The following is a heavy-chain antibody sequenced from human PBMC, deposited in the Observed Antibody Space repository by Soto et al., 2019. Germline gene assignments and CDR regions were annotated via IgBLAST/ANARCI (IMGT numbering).Heavy chain of an antibody. CDR3: ARETASRLEFTDAFEI. V-gene: IGHV1-18*01. Sequence: GASVKVSCKASGYTFTSYGISWVRQDPGQGVEWMGWISAYNGNTNYAQKLQGKVTMTTDTSTSTAYMELRSLRSDDTAVYYCARETASRLEFTDAFEIWGQGTMVTVSS. D-gene: IGHD3-10*01. J-gene: IGHJ3*02. CDR2: ISAYNGNT. CDR1: GYTFTSYG.